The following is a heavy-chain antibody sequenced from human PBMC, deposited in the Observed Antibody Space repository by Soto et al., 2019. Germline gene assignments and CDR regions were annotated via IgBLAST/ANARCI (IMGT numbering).Heavy chain of an antibody. CDR2: VYYRGRS. Sequence: SETLSLTCTVSGGSVSNSNYYWGWIRQSPGKGLEWIGSVYYRGRSYSKSSVKSRVTISVDTSKNQFSLNLDSVTASDTAVYYCVSQRTSVLTQAYFDYWGPGALVTVSS. D-gene: IGHD2-8*01. CDR1: GGSVSNSNYY. V-gene: IGHV4-39*01. J-gene: IGHJ4*02. CDR3: VSQRTSVLTQAYFDY.